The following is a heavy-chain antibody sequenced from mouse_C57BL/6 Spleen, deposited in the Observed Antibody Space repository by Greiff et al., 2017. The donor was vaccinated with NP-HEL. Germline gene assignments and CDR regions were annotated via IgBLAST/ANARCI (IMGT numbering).Heavy chain of an antibody. J-gene: IGHJ4*01. D-gene: IGHD3-2*02. CDR3: ARELRLRAWAMDY. Sequence: EVKLQESGPELVKPGASVKMSCKASGYTFTDYNMHWVKQSHGKSLEWIGYINPNNGGTSYNQKFKGKATLTVNKSSSTAYMELRSLTSEDSAVYYCARELRLRAWAMDYWGQGTSVTVSS. CDR2: INPNNGGT. V-gene: IGHV1-22*01. CDR1: GYTFTDYN.